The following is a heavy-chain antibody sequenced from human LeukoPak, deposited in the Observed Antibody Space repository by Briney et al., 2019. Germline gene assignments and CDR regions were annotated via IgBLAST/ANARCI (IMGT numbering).Heavy chain of an antibody. V-gene: IGHV4-4*09. CDR3: ARHYSGSYSPFDY. CDR1: GASISSYY. D-gene: IGHD1-26*01. J-gene: IGHJ4*02. Sequence: SETLSLTCTVSGASISSYYWSWIRQPPGKGLEWIGFIYTSGNTNYNPSLKSRVTISVDTSKNQFTSKNQFSLKLSSVTAADTAVYYCARHYSGSYSPFDYWGQGTLVTVSS. CDR2: IYTSGNT.